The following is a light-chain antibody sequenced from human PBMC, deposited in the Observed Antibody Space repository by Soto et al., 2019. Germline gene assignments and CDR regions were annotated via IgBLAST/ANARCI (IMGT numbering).Light chain of an antibody. Sequence: EIVLTQSPATLSLSPGERATLSCRASQSVSSILAWYQQKPGQAPRLLIYDASNRATGIPARFSGSGSGTDFTLTISSLEPEDFAVYYCQQRSNWPLTFGPGTKVDIK. V-gene: IGKV3-11*01. CDR1: QSVSSI. CDR2: DAS. J-gene: IGKJ3*01. CDR3: QQRSNWPLT.